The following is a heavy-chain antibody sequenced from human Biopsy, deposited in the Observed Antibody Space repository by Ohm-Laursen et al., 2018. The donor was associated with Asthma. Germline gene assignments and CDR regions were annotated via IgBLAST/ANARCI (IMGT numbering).Heavy chain of an antibody. J-gene: IGHJ3*02. CDR2: VSSDGHNK. D-gene: IGHD3-22*01. CDR3: ARQSGQDYGDSSGFDI. Sequence: SLGLSCAASGFVFSQCGMHWVRQGPGKGLEWVALVSSDGHNKYYEDSVKGRFTISRDNSRKRLYLQINRLTVEDSAVYFCARQSGQDYGDSSGFDIWGQGTKVAVSS. CDR1: GFVFSQCG. V-gene: IGHV3-30*03.